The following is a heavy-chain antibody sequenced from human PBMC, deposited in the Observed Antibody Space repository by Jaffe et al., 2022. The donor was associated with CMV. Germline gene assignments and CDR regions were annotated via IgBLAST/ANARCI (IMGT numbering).Heavy chain of an antibody. CDR3: ARDRPTTGTTGYYYGMDV. Sequence: QVQLVQSGAEVKKPGASVKVSCKASGYTFTGYYMHWVRQAPGQGLEWMGWINPNSGGTNYAQKFQGRVTMTRDTSISTAYMELSRLRSDDTAVYYCARDRPTTGTTGYYYGMDVWGQGTTVTVSS. J-gene: IGHJ6*02. D-gene: IGHD1-1*01. V-gene: IGHV1-2*02. CDR1: GYTFTGYY. CDR2: INPNSGGT.